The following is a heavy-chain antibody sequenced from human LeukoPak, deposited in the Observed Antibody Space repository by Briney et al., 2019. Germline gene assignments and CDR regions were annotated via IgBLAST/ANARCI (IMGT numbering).Heavy chain of an antibody. CDR1: GGTFSTYA. J-gene: IGHJ5*02. Sequence: GASVKVSCKASGGTFSTYAINWVRQAPGQGLEWMGGIIPIFNTANYAQNFQGRVTITTDESTSTAYMELSSLRSEDTAVYYCARGGTYALAWGQGTLVTVSS. D-gene: IGHD3-16*01. V-gene: IGHV1-69*05. CDR2: IIPIFNTA. CDR3: ARGGTYALA.